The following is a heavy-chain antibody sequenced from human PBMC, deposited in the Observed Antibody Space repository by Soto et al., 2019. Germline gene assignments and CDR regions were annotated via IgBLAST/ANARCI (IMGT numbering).Heavy chain of an antibody. D-gene: IGHD3-22*01. CDR3: ARPSGYYLYDY. J-gene: IGHJ4*02. Sequence: QVQLVQSGAEVKKPGASVKVSCKASGYTFTSYAMHLVRQAPGQRLEWMGWINAGNGNTKYSQKFQGRLTINRDPSASTAYLELSSLRSEDTAVYYCARPSGYYLYDYWGKGNLVTVSS. V-gene: IGHV1-3*01. CDR2: INAGNGNT. CDR1: GYTFTSYA.